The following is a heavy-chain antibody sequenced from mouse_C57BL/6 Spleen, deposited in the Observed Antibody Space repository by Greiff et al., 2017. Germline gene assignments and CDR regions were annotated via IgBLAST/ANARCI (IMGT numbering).Heavy chain of an antibody. CDR1: GYAFSSYW. Sequence: QVQLQQSGAELVKPGASVKISCKASGYAFSSYWMNWVKQRPGKGLEWIGKIYPGDGDTNYNGKFKGKATLTADKSSITAYMQLSSLTSEVSAFYFCARSYVYYYGSSVFGCWGHGPTLAVSS. V-gene: IGHV1-80*01. J-gene: IGHJ2*01. D-gene: IGHD1-1*01. CDR2: IYPGDGDT. CDR3: ARSYVYYYGSSVFGC.